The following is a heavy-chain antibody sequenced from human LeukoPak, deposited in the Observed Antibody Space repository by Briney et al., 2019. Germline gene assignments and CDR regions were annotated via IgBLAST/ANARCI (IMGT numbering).Heavy chain of an antibody. V-gene: IGHV4-61*01. CDR1: GGSVSSGNYY. Sequence: PSETLSLTCTVSGGSVSSGNYYWSWIRQPPGKGLEWIGYIYYSGSTTYNPSLMGRVTMSVDTSRNQFSLKLNSVTAADTAVYYCTRRRPGGDFDYWGQGTLVTVSS. CDR3: TRRRPGGDFDY. D-gene: IGHD2-2*01. CDR2: IYYSGST. J-gene: IGHJ4*02.